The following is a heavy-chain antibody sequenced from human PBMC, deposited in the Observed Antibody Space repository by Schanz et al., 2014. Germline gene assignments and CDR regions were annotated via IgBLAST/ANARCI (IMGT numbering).Heavy chain of an antibody. CDR3: ARDGAELYYFDD. J-gene: IGHJ3*01. V-gene: IGHV3-7*01. D-gene: IGHD2-8*01. CDR2: INQDGSEK. Sequence: EVQLVESGGGLVQPGGSLRLSCAASGFTFSSYCINWVRQAPGKGLEWVANINQDGSEKYYVDSVKGRFTISRDNAKNSLYLQMNGLRAEDTAVFYCARDGAELYYFDDWGQGTIXTVSS. CDR1: GFTFSSYC.